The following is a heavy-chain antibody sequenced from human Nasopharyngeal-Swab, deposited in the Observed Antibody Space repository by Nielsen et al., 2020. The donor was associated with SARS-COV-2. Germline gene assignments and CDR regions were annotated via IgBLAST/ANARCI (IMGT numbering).Heavy chain of an antibody. Sequence: GGSLRLSCAASGFIFSASAMHWVRKAHGKGLGGLDRIGDKDHNYATTYGASVKGRFTISREDSQNTAFLQMDSLKTEDTALYYCTTDFYFDYWGQGTLVTVSS. CDR1: GFIFSASA. CDR2: IGDKDHNYAT. V-gene: IGHV3-73*01. CDR3: TTDFYFDY. J-gene: IGHJ4*02.